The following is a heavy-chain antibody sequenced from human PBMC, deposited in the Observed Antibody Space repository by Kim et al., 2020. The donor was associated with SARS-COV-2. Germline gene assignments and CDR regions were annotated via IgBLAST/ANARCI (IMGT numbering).Heavy chain of an antibody. CDR1: GGSFSGYY. V-gene: IGHV4-34*01. Sequence: SETLSLTCAVYGGSFSGYYWSWIRQPPGKGLEWIGEINHSGSTNYNPSLKSRVTISVDTSKNQFSLKLSSVTAADTAVYYCARAKVGASYGEQDLDYWGQGTLVTVSS. J-gene: IGHJ4*02. CDR2: INHSGST. CDR3: ARAKVGASYGEQDLDY. D-gene: IGHD5-18*01.